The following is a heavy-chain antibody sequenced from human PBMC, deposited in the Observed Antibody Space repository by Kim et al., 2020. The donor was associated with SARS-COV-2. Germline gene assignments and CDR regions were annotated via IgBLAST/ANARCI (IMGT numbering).Heavy chain of an antibody. D-gene: IGHD2-2*01. J-gene: IGHJ6*02. CDR2: IWYDGSNK. CDR1: GFTFSSYG. V-gene: IGHV3-33*01. CDR3: ARDIVVVPAATWYYYYGMDV. Sequence: GGSLRLSCAASGFTFSSYGMHWVRQAPGKGLEWVAVIWYDGSNKYYADSVKGRFTISRDNSKNTLYLQMNSLRAEDTAVYYCARDIVVVPAATWYYYYGMDVWGQGTTVTVSS.